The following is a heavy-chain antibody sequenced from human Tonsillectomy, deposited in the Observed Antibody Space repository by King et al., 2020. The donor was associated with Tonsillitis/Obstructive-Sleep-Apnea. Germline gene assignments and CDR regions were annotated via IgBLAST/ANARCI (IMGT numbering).Heavy chain of an antibody. V-gene: IGHV3-21*01. CDR3: ARGAYYDSSGNAFDI. D-gene: IGHD3-22*01. CDR2: ISSSSRYI. J-gene: IGHJ3*02. Sequence: VQLVESGGGLVKPGGSLRLSCAASGFTFSSYSMNWVRQAPGKGLEWVASISSSSRYIYYADSVKGRFTISRDNAKNSLYLQMNSLRAEDTAVYYCARGAYYDSSGNAFDIWGQGTMVTVSS. CDR1: GFTFSSYS.